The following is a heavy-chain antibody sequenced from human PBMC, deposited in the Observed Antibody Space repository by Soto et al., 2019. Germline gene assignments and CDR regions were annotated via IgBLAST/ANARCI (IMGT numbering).Heavy chain of an antibody. CDR1: GGSISSGDFY. J-gene: IGHJ4*02. CDR2: IYYSGST. CDR3: ARGIAVAGSFDY. V-gene: IGHV4-30-4*02. Sequence: SETLSLTCTVSGGSISSGDFYWSWIRQPPGKGLELIGNIYYSGSTYYNPSLRSRAIMSVDTSQNQFSLKLSSVTAADTAVYYCARGIAVAGSFDYWGQGTLVTVSS. D-gene: IGHD6-19*01.